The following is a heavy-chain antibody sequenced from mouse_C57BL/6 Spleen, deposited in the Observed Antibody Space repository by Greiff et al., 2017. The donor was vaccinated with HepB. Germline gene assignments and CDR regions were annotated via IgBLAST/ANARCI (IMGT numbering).Heavy chain of an antibody. CDR1: GYTFTSYW. D-gene: IGHD1-1*01. CDR3: ARASNYYGSSRWYFDV. V-gene: IGHV1-69*01. J-gene: IGHJ1*03. CDR2: IDPSDSYT. Sequence: VQLQQSGAELVMPGASVKLSCKASGYTFTSYWMHWVKQRPGQGLEWIGEIDPSDSYTNYNQKFKGKSTLTVDKSSSTAYMQLSSLTSEDSAVYYCARASNYYGSSRWYFDVWGTGTTVTVSS.